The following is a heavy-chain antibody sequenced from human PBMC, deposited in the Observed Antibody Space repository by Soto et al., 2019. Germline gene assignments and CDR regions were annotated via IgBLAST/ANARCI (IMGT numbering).Heavy chain of an antibody. Sequence: EVQLVESGGGLVKPGGSLRLSCAASGFTFSSYSMNWVRQAPGKGLEWVSSISSSSSYIYYADSVKGRFTISRDNAKNXLCXQMNSLRAEDTAVYYCARDPIYCSSTSCYGGRFDYWGQGTLVTVSS. V-gene: IGHV3-21*01. CDR3: ARDPIYCSSTSCYGGRFDY. CDR1: GFTFSSYS. J-gene: IGHJ4*02. CDR2: ISSSSSYI. D-gene: IGHD2-2*01.